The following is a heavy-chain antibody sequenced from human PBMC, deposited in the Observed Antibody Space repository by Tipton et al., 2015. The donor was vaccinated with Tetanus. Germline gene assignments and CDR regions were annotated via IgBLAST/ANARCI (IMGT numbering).Heavy chain of an antibody. J-gene: IGHJ2*01. CDR1: DGSFNAYY. D-gene: IGHD5-18*01. Sequence: TLSLTCGVSDGSFNAYYWSWIRQTPGKGLEWIGEINHSGRTTYSPSFKSRVTISVDTPKNQFSLKLTSLTVADTAVYYCARGGPYSYGPRGFDLWGRGTLVTVSS. CDR2: INHSGRT. V-gene: IGHV4-34*01. CDR3: ARGGPYSYGPRGFDL.